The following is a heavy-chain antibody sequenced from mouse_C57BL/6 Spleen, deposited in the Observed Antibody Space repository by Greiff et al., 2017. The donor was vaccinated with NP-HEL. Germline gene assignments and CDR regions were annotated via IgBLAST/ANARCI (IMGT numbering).Heavy chain of an antibody. V-gene: IGHV1-75*01. CDR3: ARSGGYDYERTYFDY. D-gene: IGHD2-4*01. CDR2: IFPGSGST. CDR1: GYTFTDYY. J-gene: IGHJ2*01. Sequence: QVQLQQSGPELVKPGASVKISCKASGYTFTDYYINWVKQRPGQGLEWIGWIFPGSGSTYYNEKFKGKATLTVDKSSSTAYMLLSSLTSEDSAVYFCARSGGYDYERTYFDYWGQGTTLTVSS.